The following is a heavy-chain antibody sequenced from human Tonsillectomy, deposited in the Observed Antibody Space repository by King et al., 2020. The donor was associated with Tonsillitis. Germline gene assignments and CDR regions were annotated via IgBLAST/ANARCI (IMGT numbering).Heavy chain of an antibody. V-gene: IGHV3-30*18. J-gene: IGHJ4*02. CDR2: ISYDGSNK. CDR3: AKNGARGSSWDAMNY. Sequence: VQLVESGGGVVQPGRSLRLSCAASGFTFRSYGMHWVRQAPGKGLEWVAVISYDGSNKYYPDSVKGRFTISRDNSKNTLYLQMDSLRPEDTAVYYCAKNGARGSSWDAMNYWVQGTLVTVSS. D-gene: IGHD6-13*01. CDR1: GFTFRSYG.